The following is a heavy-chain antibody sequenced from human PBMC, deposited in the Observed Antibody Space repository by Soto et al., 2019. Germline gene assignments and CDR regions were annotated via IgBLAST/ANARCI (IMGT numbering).Heavy chain of an antibody. J-gene: IGHJ6*02. CDR1: GGTFSSYA. CDR3: ARDNDRLQLGGNYYYILDV. V-gene: IGHV1-69*12. CDR2: IIPLFRTP. Sequence: QVHLVQSGAEVKEPGSSVKVSCKASGGTFSSYAISWLRQAPGQGLEWMGGIIPLFRTPDYAQKFQGRVTITADEPTSTAYMELSSLRSEDTAVYYCARDNDRLQLGGNYYYILDVWGQGTTVTVSS. D-gene: IGHD4-4*01.